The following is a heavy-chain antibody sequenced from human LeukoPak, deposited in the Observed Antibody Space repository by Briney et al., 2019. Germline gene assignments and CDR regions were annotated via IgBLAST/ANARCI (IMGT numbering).Heavy chain of an antibody. V-gene: IGHV3-23*01. CDR1: GFNFDIFA. CDR2: LGRSGGSK. J-gene: IGHJ4*02. Sequence: GGSLRLSCVASGFNFDIFAMSWVRQSPGGGLEWVASLGRSGGSKNYADSVKGRFTISRDNSKNTLFLQMNSLRVEDSAIYYCARGEMATSNWGQGTLVTVSS. CDR3: ARGEMATSN. D-gene: IGHD5-24*01.